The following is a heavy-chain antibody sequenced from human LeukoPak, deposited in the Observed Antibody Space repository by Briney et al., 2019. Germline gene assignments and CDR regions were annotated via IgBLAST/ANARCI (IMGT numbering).Heavy chain of an antibody. CDR2: LIENGATT. J-gene: IGHJ4*02. CDR3: VKDYQVGNSPAFGDY. Sequence: GGSLTLSCAASGFIFSNHAMSWVRQAPGKGLEWVSGLIENGATTYYADSVKGRFTISRDNSRNTMYLQMNSLRAEDTAMYYCVKDYQVGNSPAFGDYWGQGTLVTVSS. CDR1: GFIFSNHA. D-gene: IGHD1-26*01. V-gene: IGHV3-23*01.